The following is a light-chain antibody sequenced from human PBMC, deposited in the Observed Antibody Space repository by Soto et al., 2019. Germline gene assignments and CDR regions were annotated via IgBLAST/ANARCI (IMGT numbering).Light chain of an antibody. J-gene: IGKJ1*01. CDR3: QHFHNWPPWT. V-gene: IGKV3-15*01. CDR2: GAS. Sequence: EVVMTQSPDTLSVSPGERATLSCRASQSVSSSLAWYQQKPGQAPRLLIYGASTRATGVPARFSGSGSGTEFTLTISILQSEDVAVYYCQHFHNWPPWTFGQGTRVEIK. CDR1: QSVSSS.